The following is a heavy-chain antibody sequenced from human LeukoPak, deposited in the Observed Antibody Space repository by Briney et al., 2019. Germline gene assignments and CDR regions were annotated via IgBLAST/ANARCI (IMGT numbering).Heavy chain of an antibody. Sequence: SETLSLTCAVYGGPFSGYYWSWIRQPPGKGLEWIGEINHSGSTNYNPSLKSRVTISVDTSKNQFSLKLSSVTAADTAVYYCARPVYSSSWYGRRGHWFDPWGQGTLVTVSS. CDR1: GGPFSGYY. CDR2: INHSGST. J-gene: IGHJ5*02. CDR3: ARPVYSSSWYGRRGHWFDP. V-gene: IGHV4-34*01. D-gene: IGHD6-13*01.